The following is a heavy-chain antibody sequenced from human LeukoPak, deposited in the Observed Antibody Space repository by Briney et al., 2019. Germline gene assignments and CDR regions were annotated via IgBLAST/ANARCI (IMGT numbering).Heavy chain of an antibody. CDR1: GGSISSGSYY. D-gene: IGHD2-2*01. V-gene: IGHV4-61*02. J-gene: IGHJ5*02. CDR3: ARDDGRDPYCSSTSCYGWFDP. Sequence: SETLSLTCTVSGGSISSGSYYWSWIRQPAGKGLEWIGRIYTSGSTNYNPSLKSRVTISVDTSKNQFSLKLSSVTAADTAVYYCARDDGRDPYCSSTSCYGWFDPWGQGTLVTVSS. CDR2: IYTSGST.